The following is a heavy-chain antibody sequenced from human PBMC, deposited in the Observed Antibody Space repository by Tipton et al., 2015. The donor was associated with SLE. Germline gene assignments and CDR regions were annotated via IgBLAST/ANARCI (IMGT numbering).Heavy chain of an antibody. CDR3: ARCTPHWYFDL. CDR2: IYTGGST. D-gene: IGHD2-8*01. CDR1: GGSISSGSYY. V-gene: IGHV4-61*09. Sequence: TLSLTCTVSGGSISSGSYYWSWIRQPAGKGLEWIGYIYTGGSTNYNPSLKSRVTISVDTSKNQFSLKLSSVTAADTAVYYCARCTPHWYFDLWGRGTLVTVSS. J-gene: IGHJ2*01.